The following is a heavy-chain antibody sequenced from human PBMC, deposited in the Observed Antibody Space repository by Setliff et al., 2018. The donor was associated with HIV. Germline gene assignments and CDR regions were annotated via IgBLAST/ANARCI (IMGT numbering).Heavy chain of an antibody. CDR2: IIPIVDET. V-gene: IGHV1-69*10. CDR3: AREPDYGIRDAFDI. J-gene: IGHJ3*02. Sequence: SVKVSCKASGGTFSSHAINWVRQAPGQGLEWMGGIIPIVDETNYAQKFQGRVAITADKSTITAYTELSSLRSEDTAVYYCAREPDYGIRDAFDIWGQGTMVTVSS. D-gene: IGHD4-17*01. CDR1: GGTFSSHA.